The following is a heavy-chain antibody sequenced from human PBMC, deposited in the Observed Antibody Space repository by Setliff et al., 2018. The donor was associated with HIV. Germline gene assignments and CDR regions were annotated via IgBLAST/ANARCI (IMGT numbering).Heavy chain of an antibody. V-gene: IGHV1-3*01. D-gene: IGHD2-2*01. CDR3: ARFSSVYAAIDN. J-gene: IGHJ4*02. CDR2: IHPGNDNR. Sequence: ASVKVSCKASGYTFNSYLVYWVRQAPGQRLEWVGWIHPGNDNREYSQRFQGRLTMTRDTSASMVYMELNSLTSEDTAVYFCARFSSVYAAIDNWGPGTLVTVSS. CDR1: GYTFNSYL.